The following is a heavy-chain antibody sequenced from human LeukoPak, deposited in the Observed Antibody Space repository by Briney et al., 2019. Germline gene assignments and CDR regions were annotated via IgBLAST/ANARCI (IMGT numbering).Heavy chain of an antibody. J-gene: IGHJ3*02. V-gene: IGHV3-33*01. CDR2: IWYDGSNK. CDR1: GFTFSSYG. Sequence: GGSLRLSCAASGFTFSSYGMHWVRQAPGKGLEWVAVIWYDGSNKYYADSVKGRFTISRDNSKNTPYLQMSSLRAEDTAVYYCARDRESAFDIWGQGTMVTVSS. CDR3: ARDRESAFDI. D-gene: IGHD3-10*01.